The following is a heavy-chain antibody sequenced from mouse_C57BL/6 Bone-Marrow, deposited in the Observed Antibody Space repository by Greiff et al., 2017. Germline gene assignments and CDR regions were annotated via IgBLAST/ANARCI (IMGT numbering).Heavy chain of an antibody. J-gene: IGHJ3*01. D-gene: IGHD2-4*01. V-gene: IGHV5-6*02. CDR2: ISSGGSYT. CDR1: GFTFSSYG. Sequence: DVMLVESGGDLVKPGGSLKLSCAASGFTFSSYGMSWVRQTPDKRLEWVATISSGGSYTYYPDSVKGRFTISRDNAKNTLYLQMSSLKSEDTAMYYCAIMITTLAYWGQGTLVTVSA. CDR3: AIMITTLAY.